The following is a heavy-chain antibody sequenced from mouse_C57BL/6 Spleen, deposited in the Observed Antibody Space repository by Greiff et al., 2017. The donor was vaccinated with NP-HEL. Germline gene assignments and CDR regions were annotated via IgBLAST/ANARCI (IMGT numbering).Heavy chain of an antibody. D-gene: IGHD3-2*02. V-gene: IGHV5-9-1*02. J-gene: IGHJ3*01. CDR3: TRAGGSGYWFAY. CDR2: ISSGGDYI. CDR1: GFTFSSYA. Sequence: EVQGVESGEGLVKPGGSLKLSCAASGFTFSSYAMSWVRQTPEKRLEWVAYISSGGDYIYYADTVKGRFTISRDNARNTLYLQMSSLKSEDTAMYYCTRAGGSGYWFAYWGQGTLVTVSA.